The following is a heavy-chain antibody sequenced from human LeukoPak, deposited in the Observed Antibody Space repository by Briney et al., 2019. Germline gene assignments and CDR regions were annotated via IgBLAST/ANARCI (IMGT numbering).Heavy chain of an antibody. J-gene: IGHJ4*02. D-gene: IGHD3-22*01. CDR2: INPNSGGT. V-gene: IGHV1-2*02. Sequence: ASVKVSCKASGYTFTGYYMHWVRQAPGQGLEWMGWINPNSGGTNYAQKFQGRVTMTRDTSISTAYMELSRLRSDDTAVYYCAREKPDYYDSSGYYYTFDYWGQGTLVTVSS. CDR1: GYTFTGYY. CDR3: AREKPDYYDSSGYYYTFDY.